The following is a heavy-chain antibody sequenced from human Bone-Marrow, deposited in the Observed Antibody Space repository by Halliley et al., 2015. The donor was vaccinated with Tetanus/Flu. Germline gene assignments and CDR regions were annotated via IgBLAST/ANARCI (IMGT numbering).Heavy chain of an antibody. J-gene: IGHJ4*02. Sequence: QMQLVQSGAEVKKPGTSVKVSCKASGYTFTSYGISWVRQVPGQGLQFMGWISVRNGDTEYAQKFQGRLTVTADTSTSTAYMELRSRRSDDTAVYYWARGQGYHWGQGTLVTVSS. CDR3: ARGQGYH. CDR1: GYTFTSYG. CDR2: ISVRNGDT. V-gene: IGHV1-18*01. D-gene: IGHD2-2*01.